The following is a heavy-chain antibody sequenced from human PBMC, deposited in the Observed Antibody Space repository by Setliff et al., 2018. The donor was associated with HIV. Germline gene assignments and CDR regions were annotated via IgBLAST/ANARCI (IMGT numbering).Heavy chain of an antibody. J-gene: IGHJ4*02. V-gene: IGHV4-38-2*02. CDR1: GYSISSGDY. CDR2: IYHSGST. D-gene: IGHD5-12*01. CDR3: ARMYSGYDWSPAGARTRYFDY. Sequence: NPSETLSLTCTVSGYSISSGDYWGWIRQPPGKGLEWIGSIYHSGSTYYNPSLKSRVTISVDTSKNQFSLKLSSVTAADTAVYYCARMYSGYDWSPAGARTRYFDYWGQGTLVTVS.